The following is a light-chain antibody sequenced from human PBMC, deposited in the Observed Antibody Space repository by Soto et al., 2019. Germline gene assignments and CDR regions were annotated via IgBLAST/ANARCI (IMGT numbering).Light chain of an antibody. Sequence: DIQMTQSPSSLSASVGDRVTITCRASQAIRTDLGWFQQKPGKAPKRLIYTASRLQSGVPSRFSGSGSGTEFTLTISSLQPEDFATYYCQQHNTYPRTFGQGTKVEIK. CDR1: QAIRTD. CDR3: QQHNTYPRT. J-gene: IGKJ1*01. V-gene: IGKV1-17*01. CDR2: TAS.